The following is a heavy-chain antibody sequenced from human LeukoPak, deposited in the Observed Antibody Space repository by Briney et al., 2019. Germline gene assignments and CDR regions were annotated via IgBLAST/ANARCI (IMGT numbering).Heavy chain of an antibody. Sequence: SETLSLTCTVSGVSISNYYWSWIRQPPGKGLEWIGSIYHSGSTYYNPSLKSRVTMSVDTSKNQFSLKLSSVTAADTAVYYCARRSLGYCSGGSCPYYFDYWGQGTLVTVSS. D-gene: IGHD2-15*01. CDR2: IYHSGST. J-gene: IGHJ4*02. V-gene: IGHV4-39*07. CDR3: ARRSLGYCSGGSCPYYFDY. CDR1: GVSISNYY.